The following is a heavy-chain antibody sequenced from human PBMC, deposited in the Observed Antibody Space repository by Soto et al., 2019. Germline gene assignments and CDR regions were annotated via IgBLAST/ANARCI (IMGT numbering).Heavy chain of an antibody. J-gene: IGHJ4*02. D-gene: IGHD3-16*02. CDR2: FSGSSSGSGT. CDR3: AKDRGFIDTLAY. CDR1: GFAFSSYA. V-gene: IGHV3-23*01. Sequence: SLRLSCAASGFAFSSYAMSWVRQAPGKGLEWVSSFSGSSSGSGTYYADAVKGRFTISRDNSKNTLYLQMSSLRAEDTAVYYCAKDRGFIDTLAYWGKGSLVTVSS.